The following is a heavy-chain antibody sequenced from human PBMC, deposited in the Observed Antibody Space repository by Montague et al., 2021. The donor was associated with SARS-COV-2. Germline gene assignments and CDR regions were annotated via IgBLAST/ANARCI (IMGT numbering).Heavy chain of an antibody. D-gene: IGHD3-3*01. Sequence: SETLSLTCAVYGGSFSGYYWSWIRQPPGKGLEWSGEINHNGSTDYNPSFNSRVTITVDTSKNQFSPKLSSVTAAATAVYYCATGYLLRCLEWSYRQSTFDYWGQGTLVTVSS. CDR2: INHNGST. CDR3: ATGYLLRCLEWSYRQSTFDY. CDR1: GGSFSGYY. V-gene: IGHV4-34*01. J-gene: IGHJ4*02.